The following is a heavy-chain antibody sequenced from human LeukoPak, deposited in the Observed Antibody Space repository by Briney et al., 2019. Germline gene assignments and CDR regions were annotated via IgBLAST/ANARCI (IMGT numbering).Heavy chain of an antibody. J-gene: IGHJ6*02. CDR1: GYTFTSYY. V-gene: IGHV1-46*01. D-gene: IGHD3-10*01. Sequence: ASVKVSCKASGYTFTSYYMHWVRQAPGQGLEWMGIINPSGGSTNYAQKFQERVTITRDMSTSTAYMELSSLRSEDTAVYYCAADITMVTPYGMDVWGQGTTVTVSS. CDR2: INPSGGST. CDR3: AADITMVTPYGMDV.